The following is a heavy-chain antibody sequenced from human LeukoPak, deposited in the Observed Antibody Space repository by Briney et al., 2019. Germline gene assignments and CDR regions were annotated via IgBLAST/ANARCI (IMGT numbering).Heavy chain of an antibody. D-gene: IGHD6-13*01. Sequence: SSETLSLTCTVSGGSISSYYWSWIRQPPGKGLEWIGYIYYSGSTNYNPSLKSRVTISVDTSKNQFSLKLSSVTAADTAAYYCASRSIAAAGVSWFDPWGQGTLVTVSS. CDR2: IYYSGST. J-gene: IGHJ5*02. CDR1: GGSISSYY. V-gene: IGHV4-59*01. CDR3: ASRSIAAAGVSWFDP.